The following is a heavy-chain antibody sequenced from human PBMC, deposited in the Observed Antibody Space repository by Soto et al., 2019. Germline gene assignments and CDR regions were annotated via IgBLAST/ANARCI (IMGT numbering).Heavy chain of an antibody. V-gene: IGHV1-18*01. CDR1: GYTFTSYG. CDR2: ISAYNGNT. J-gene: IGHJ2*01. D-gene: IGHD4-17*01. CDR3: ARSRTGDYGDYPPWYFDL. Sequence: QVQLVQSGAEVKKPGASVKVSCKASGYTFTSYGISWVRQAPGQGLEWMGWISAYNGNTNYAQKLQGRVTMTTDTSTSTAYMELRSLRSDDTAVYYCARSRTGDYGDYPPWYFDLWGRGTLVTVSS.